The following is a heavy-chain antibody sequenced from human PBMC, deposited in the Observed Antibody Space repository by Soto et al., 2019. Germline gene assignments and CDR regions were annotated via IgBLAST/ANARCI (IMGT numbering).Heavy chain of an antibody. V-gene: IGHV3-23*01. CDR3: AKGMGPYCGGGSYSRLADY. CDR1: GFTFSNYA. Sequence: EVQLLESGGGLVQPGGSLRLSCAASGFTFSNYAMSWVRQGPGKGLEWVSIISGDGDNTNYADSVKGRFTISRDNSKNTLYLQMNSLRAEDTPVYYCAKGMGPYCGGGSYSRLADYWGQGTLVTVSS. J-gene: IGHJ4*02. CDR2: ISGDGDNT. D-gene: IGHD2-21*01.